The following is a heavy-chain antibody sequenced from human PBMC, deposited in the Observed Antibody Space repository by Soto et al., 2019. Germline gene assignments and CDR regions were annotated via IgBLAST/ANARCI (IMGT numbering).Heavy chain of an antibody. Sequence: QVQLQQWGAGLLKPSETLSLTCAVYGGSFSGYYWTWIRQPPGKGLEWIGEINHSGSTNYNPSLKSRVTISVDTSKNQFSLKLSSVTAADTAVYYCARGHDFWSGYKIYGMDVWGQGTTVTVSS. CDR1: GGSFSGYY. CDR3: ARGHDFWSGYKIYGMDV. D-gene: IGHD3-3*01. V-gene: IGHV4-34*01. J-gene: IGHJ6*02. CDR2: INHSGST.